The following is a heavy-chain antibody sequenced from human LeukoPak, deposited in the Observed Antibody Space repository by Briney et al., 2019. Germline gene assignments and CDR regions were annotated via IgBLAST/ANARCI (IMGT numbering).Heavy chain of an antibody. J-gene: IGHJ4*02. CDR1: GYSLIALS. CDR3: ATDQTLRGSYGYYFDL. CDR2: YDPEDGET. V-gene: IGHV1-24*01. Sequence: GASVKVSCNLSGYSLIALSIHWVRQAPGKGLEWMGGYDPEDGETIYAQKFEGRVTMTDDTSTDTAYMELSSLRSEDTAVYYCATDQTLRGSYGYYFDLWDQGTLVTVSS. D-gene: IGHD1-26*01.